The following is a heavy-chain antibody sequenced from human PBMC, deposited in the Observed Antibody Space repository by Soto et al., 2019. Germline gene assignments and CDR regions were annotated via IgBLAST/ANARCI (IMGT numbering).Heavy chain of an antibody. Sequence: QVQLVESGGGVVQPGRSLRLSCAASGFTFSSYGMHWVRQAPGKGLEWVAVIWYDGSNKYYADSVKGRFTISRDNSKNMLYLQMNSMRAEDTAVYYCASDGLDDYGGNGFQHWGQGTLVTVSS. CDR1: GFTFSSYG. V-gene: IGHV3-33*01. CDR2: IWYDGSNK. J-gene: IGHJ1*01. CDR3: ASDGLDDYGGNGFQH. D-gene: IGHD4-17*01.